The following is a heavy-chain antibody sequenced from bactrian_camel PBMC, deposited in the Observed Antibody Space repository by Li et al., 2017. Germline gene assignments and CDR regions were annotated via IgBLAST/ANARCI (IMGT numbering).Heavy chain of an antibody. J-gene: IGHJ4*01. CDR3: ARQLTGSWAFDY. D-gene: IGHD6*01. V-gene: IGHV3S28*01. CDR2: ITYGGST. Sequence: QLVESGGGLVQPGGSLRLSCAASGFTFRSYYMSWVRQAPGKGLEWVSTITYGGSTFYLDSVKGRFSISRDNAKNTLYLHLNSLKTEDTAMYYCARQLTGSWAFDYWGQGTQVTVS. CDR1: GFTFRSYY.